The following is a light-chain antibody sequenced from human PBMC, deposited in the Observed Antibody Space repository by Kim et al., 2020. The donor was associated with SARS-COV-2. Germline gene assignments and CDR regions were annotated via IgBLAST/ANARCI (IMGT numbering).Light chain of an antibody. Sequence: VALGQTVRITCQGDSLRSYYATWYQQKPGQAPIVVIYGKNNRPSGIPDLFSGSSSGNTASLTITGTQAGDEADYYCNSRDSNDYVVFGGGTQLTVL. V-gene: IGLV3-19*01. CDR2: GKN. J-gene: IGLJ2*01. CDR1: SLRSYY. CDR3: NSRDSNDYVV.